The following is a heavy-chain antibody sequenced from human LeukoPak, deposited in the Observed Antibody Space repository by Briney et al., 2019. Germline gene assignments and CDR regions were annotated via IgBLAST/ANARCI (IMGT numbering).Heavy chain of an antibody. CDR3: ARLRLMSDAITYHALDI. J-gene: IGHJ3*02. Sequence: PSETLSLTCTVSGDSITNHYWSWIRQTPGKGLEYIAYINYRGNTNYNPSLKGRVTISVDTSKNQFSLRLTFVTAADTAEYYCARLRLMSDAITYHALDIWGQGTMLTVSS. D-gene: IGHD2-2*02. CDR2: INYRGNT. CDR1: GDSITNHY. V-gene: IGHV4-59*08.